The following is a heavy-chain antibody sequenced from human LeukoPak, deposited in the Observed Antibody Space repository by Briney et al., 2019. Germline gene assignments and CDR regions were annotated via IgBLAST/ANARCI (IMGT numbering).Heavy chain of an antibody. V-gene: IGHV3-53*01. CDR3: ARLGQGLDRGVQNAFDI. CDR2: IYSGTTA. J-gene: IGHJ3*02. D-gene: IGHD3-10*01. CDR1: GFTVSNNY. Sequence: GGSLRLSCSASGFTVSNNYMTWVRQAPGKGLEWVSVIYSGTTAYYAGSVKGRFTISRDNSKNTLYLQMNSLRPDDTAVYYCARLGQGLDRGVQNAFDIWGQGTMVIVSS.